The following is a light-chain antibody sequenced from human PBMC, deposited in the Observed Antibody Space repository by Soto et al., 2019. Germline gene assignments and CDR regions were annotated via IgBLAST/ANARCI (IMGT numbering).Light chain of an antibody. Sequence: QAVVTQPPSVSGAPGQRVTISCTGSSSNIGAGYDVHWYQQFPGTAPKLLISGNNNRPSGVPDRFSGSKSGTSASLAITGLQAEDDADYYCQSYDSSLSGSVFGGGTKVTVL. V-gene: IGLV1-40*01. CDR2: GNN. CDR3: QSYDSSLSGSV. CDR1: SSNIGAGYD. J-gene: IGLJ2*01.